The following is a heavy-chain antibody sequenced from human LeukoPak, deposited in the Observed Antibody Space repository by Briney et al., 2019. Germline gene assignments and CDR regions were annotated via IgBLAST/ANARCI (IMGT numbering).Heavy chain of an antibody. J-gene: IGHJ4*02. CDR1: GFTVSSNY. D-gene: IGHD6-13*01. V-gene: IGHV3-53*05. CDR3: ARVPYTEAAGIDY. Sequence: PGGSLRLSCAASGFTVSSNYMSWVRQAPGKGLEWVSGVTWNGGTIDYADSVKGRFTISRDDSKNTLYLQMGSLRAEDMAVYYCARVPYTEAAGIDYWGQGTLVTVSS. CDR2: TWNGGTI.